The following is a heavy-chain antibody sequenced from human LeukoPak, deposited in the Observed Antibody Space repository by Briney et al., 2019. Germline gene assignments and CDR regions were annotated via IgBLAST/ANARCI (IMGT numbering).Heavy chain of an antibody. CDR1: GFTFSSYA. V-gene: IGHV3-30-3*01. J-gene: IGHJ4*02. CDR3: ASARGSGNYYSPNDY. D-gene: IGHD3-10*01. CDR2: ISYDGSNK. Sequence: GGSLRLSCAASGFTFSSYAMHWVRPAPGKGLMWVAVISYDGSNKYYADSVKGRFSISRDNSKNTLHLQMNSLRPEDTAVYYCASARGSGNYYSPNDYWGQGTLVTVSS.